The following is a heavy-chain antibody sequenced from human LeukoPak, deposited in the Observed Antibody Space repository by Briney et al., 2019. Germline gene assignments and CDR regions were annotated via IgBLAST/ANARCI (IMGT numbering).Heavy chain of an antibody. V-gene: IGHV3-9*01. D-gene: IGHD2-2*01. CDR1: GFTFDDYA. Sequence: GGSLRLSCAASGFTFDDYAMHWVRQAPGKGLEWVSRISWNSGSIGYADSVKGRFTISRDNAKNSLYLQMNSLRAEDTALYYCAKDSLRYCSSTRCYPFDYWGQGTLVTVSS. CDR2: ISWNSGSI. J-gene: IGHJ4*02. CDR3: AKDSLRYCSSTRCYPFDY.